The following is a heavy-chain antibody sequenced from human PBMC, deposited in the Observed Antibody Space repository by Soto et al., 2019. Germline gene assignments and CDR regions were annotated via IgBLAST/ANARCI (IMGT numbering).Heavy chain of an antibody. D-gene: IGHD6-13*01. CDR3: ARGAPHTSTLYRKDDWLDP. CDR1: GFTFNNYG. CDR2: IWHDGTNK. J-gene: IGHJ5*02. Sequence: HPGGSPRLSCTASGFTFNNYGMHWVRQAPGKGLEWVSLIWHDGTNKYYEDSVRGRFTISRDNSKNTLYLQMNSLRAEDTAVYYCARGAPHTSTLYRKDDWLDPWGQGTLVTVSS. V-gene: IGHV3-33*01.